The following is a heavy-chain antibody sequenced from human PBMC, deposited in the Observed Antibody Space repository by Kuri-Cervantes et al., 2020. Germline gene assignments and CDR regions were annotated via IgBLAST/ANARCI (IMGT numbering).Heavy chain of an antibody. D-gene: IGHD3-10*01. CDR2: IWYDGSNK. CDR3: GTVRQGRDYYFDY. V-gene: IGHV3-33*01. Sequence: GGSLRLSCAASGFTFSSYGMHWVRQAPGKGLEWVAVIWYDGSNKYYADSVKGRFTISRDNSKNMLYLQMNSVRAEDTAVYYCGTVRQGRDYYFDYWGQGILVTVSS. J-gene: IGHJ4*02. CDR1: GFTFSSYG.